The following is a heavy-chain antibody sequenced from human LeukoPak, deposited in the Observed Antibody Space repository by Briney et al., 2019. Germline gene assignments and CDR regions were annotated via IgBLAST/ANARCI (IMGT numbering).Heavy chain of an antibody. D-gene: IGHD4-11*01. CDR1: GFTFSSYG. CDR3: ATDLDYTFDY. CDR2: ISYDGSNK. J-gene: IGHJ4*02. V-gene: IGHV3-30*03. Sequence: GGSLRLSCAAFGFTFSSYGMHWVRQAPGKGLEWVAVISYDGSNKYYADSVKGRFTISRDNSKNTLYLQMNSLRAEDTAVYYCATDLDYTFDYWGRGTLVTVSS.